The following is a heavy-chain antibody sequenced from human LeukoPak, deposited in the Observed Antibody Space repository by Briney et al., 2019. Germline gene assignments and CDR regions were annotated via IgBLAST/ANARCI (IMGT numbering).Heavy chain of an antibody. D-gene: IGHD2-2*01. CDR3: ARDEYHLLRFDP. Sequence: GASVKVSCKASGYTFTGYYIRWVRQAPGQGLEWMGWINPNSGGTNYAQKFQGRVIMTRDTSISTAYMELSRLRSDDTAVYYCARDEYHLLRFDPWGQGTLVTVSS. CDR2: INPNSGGT. V-gene: IGHV1-2*02. CDR1: GYTFTGYY. J-gene: IGHJ5*02.